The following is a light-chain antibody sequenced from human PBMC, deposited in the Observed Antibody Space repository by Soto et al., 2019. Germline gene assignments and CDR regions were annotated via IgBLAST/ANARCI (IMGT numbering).Light chain of an antibody. Sequence: FLMAQTPCTLSPSLGDRVTITCRASQNIRSRLAWFQKQPGTAPKLLIYDASSLESGVPQRFSGSGSGTEFTLTISSLQTDDFSTYYCQQYHSYCTFGQGTKVDIK. J-gene: IGKJ1*01. CDR1: QNIRSR. V-gene: IGKV1-5*01. CDR2: DAS. CDR3: QQYHSYCT.